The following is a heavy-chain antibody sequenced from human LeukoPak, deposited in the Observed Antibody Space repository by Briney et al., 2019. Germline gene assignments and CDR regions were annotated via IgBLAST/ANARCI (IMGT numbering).Heavy chain of an antibody. CDR2: ISSSGNTI. CDR3: ARVLQGPYYYYGLDV. CDR1: GFTFSDYY. J-gene: IGHJ6*02. D-gene: IGHD4-11*01. V-gene: IGHV3-11*01. Sequence: GRSLRLSCAASGFTFSDYYLSWIRQAPGKGLEWVSYISSSGNTIYYADSVKGRFTISRDNAKNSLYLQMNSLRAEDTAVYYCARVLQGPYYYYGLDVWGQGTTVTVSS.